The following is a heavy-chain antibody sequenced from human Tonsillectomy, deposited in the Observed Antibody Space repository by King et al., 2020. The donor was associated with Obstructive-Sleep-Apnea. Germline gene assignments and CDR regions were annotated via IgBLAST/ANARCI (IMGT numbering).Heavy chain of an antibody. CDR1: GYTFTIYY. D-gene: IGHD4-17*01. J-gene: IGHJ4*02. Sequence: QLVQSGAEVKKPGASVKVSCKASGYTFTIYYIHWLRQAPGQGLEWMGIINPSDGSTSYAQKFQGRVTMTRDTSTSTVYMELSSLRSGDTAVYYCARGPSYDADYPDYVDYWGQGTLVTVAS. CDR3: ARGPSYDADYPDYVDY. CDR2: INPSDGST. V-gene: IGHV1-46*01.